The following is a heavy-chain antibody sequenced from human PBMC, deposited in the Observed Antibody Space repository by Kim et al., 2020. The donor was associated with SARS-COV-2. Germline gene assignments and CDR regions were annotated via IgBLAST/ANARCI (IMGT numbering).Heavy chain of an antibody. CDR3: ARGGSPNRGFWSGYYFYFDY. CDR1: GYSFTSYW. D-gene: IGHD3-3*01. V-gene: IGHV5-51*01. CDR2: IYPGDSDT. J-gene: IGHJ4*02. Sequence: GESLKISCKGSGYSFTSYWIGWVRQMPGKGLEWMGIIYPGDSDTRYSPSFQGQVTISADKSISTAYLQWSSLKASDTAMYYCARGGSPNRGFWSGYYFYFDYWGQGTLVTVSS.